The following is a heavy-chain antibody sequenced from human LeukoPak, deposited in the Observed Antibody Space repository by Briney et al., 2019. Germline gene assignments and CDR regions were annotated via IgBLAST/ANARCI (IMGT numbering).Heavy chain of an antibody. Sequence: ASVKVSCKASGYTFTGYYMHWVRQAPGQGLKWMGWINPNSGGTNYAQKFQGRVTMTRDTSISTAYMELSRLRSDDTAVYYCASSSTGAGAAYYYYYMDVWGKGTTVTVSS. CDR1: GYTFTGYY. J-gene: IGHJ6*03. CDR3: ASSSTGAGAAYYYYYMDV. CDR2: INPNSGGT. D-gene: IGHD6-13*01. V-gene: IGHV1-2*02.